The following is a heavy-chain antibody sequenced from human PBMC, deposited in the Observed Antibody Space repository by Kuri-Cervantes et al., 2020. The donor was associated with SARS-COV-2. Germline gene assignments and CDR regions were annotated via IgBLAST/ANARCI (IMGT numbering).Heavy chain of an antibody. CDR3: ARHEWEPYYFDY. CDR2: IYYSGST. Sequence: ESLKISCTVSGGSVSSSSYYWGWIRQPPGKGLEWIGSIYYSGSTYYNPFLKSRVTISVDTSKNQFSLKLSSVTAADTAVYYCARHEWEPYYFDYWGQGTLVTVSS. CDR1: GGSVSSSSYY. D-gene: IGHD1-26*01. J-gene: IGHJ4*02. V-gene: IGHV4-39*01.